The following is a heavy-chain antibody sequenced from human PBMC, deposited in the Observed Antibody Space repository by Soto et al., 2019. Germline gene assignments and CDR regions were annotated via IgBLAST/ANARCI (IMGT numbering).Heavy chain of an antibody. J-gene: IGHJ4*02. CDR3: ARDLGEASAI. CDR1: GFPFRSSS. CDR2: ISSSSSCI. Sequence: GSLRLSCAASGFPFRSSSLNWVRQAPGKGLEWVSSISSSSSCIYYADSVKGRFTISRDNAKNSLYLQMNSLRADDTAVYYCARDLGEASAIWGQGTLVTVSS. D-gene: IGHD3-10*01. V-gene: IGHV3-21*01.